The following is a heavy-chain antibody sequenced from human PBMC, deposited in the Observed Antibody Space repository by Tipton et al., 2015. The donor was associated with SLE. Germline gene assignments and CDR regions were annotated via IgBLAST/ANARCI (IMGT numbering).Heavy chain of an antibody. CDR1: GFRFDDYA. V-gene: IGHV3-9*01. CDR2: LSWNSGSI. Sequence: SLRLSCAASGFRFDDYAMHWVRQAPGKGLEWVSGLSWNSGSIDYADSVKGRFTISRDDAGNSLYLQMNSLRAGDTAVYYCARSLLITETTVAFDIWGQGTMVTVSS. D-gene: IGHD1-20*01. J-gene: IGHJ3*02. CDR3: ARSLLITETTVAFDI.